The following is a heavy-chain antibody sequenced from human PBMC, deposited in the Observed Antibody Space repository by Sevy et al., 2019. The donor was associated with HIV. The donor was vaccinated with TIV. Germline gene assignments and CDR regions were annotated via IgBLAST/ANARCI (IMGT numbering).Heavy chain of an antibody. V-gene: IGHV3-7*01. Sequence: GGPLRLSCAASGFTFSSYWMSWVRQAPGKGLEWVANIKQDGSEKYYVDSVKGRFTIFRDNAKNSLYLQMNSLRAEDTAVYYCARDKGNYYPDAFDIWGQGTMVTVSS. D-gene: IGHD3-22*01. CDR1: GFTFSSYW. J-gene: IGHJ3*02. CDR3: ARDKGNYYPDAFDI. CDR2: IKQDGSEK.